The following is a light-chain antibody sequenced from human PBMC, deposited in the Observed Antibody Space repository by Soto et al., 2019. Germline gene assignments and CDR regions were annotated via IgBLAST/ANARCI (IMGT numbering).Light chain of an antibody. CDR3: QQYTDWPLT. V-gene: IGKV3D-15*01. CDR1: QSVNSN. Sequence: EIVMTQSPATLSVSPGERATLSCRASQSVNSNLAWYQQKPGQAPRLLIYGISSRATGVPDRFSGSGSGTDFTLAISRLEPEDFAVYYCQQYTDWPLTFGQGTKVDIK. J-gene: IGKJ1*01. CDR2: GIS.